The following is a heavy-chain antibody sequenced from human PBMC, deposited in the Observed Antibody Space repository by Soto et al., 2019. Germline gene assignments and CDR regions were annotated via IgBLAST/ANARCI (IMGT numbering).Heavy chain of an antibody. CDR2: IIPILGIA. J-gene: IGHJ5*02. CDR3: ARTADSITIFGVASGFDP. Sequence: SVKVSCKASGGTFSSYTISWVRQAPGQGLEWMGRIIPILGIANYAQKFQGRATITADKSTSTAYMELSSLRSEDTAVYYCARTADSITIFGVASGFDPWGQGTLVTVSS. CDR1: GGTFSSYT. D-gene: IGHD3-3*01. V-gene: IGHV1-69*02.